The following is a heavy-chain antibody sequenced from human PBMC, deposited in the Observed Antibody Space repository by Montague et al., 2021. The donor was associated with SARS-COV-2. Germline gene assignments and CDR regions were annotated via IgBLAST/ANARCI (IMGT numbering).Heavy chain of an antibody. Sequence: TLSLTCAVSGGSISSDGYSWNWIRQPPGKGLEWIGYIYHSGSTYYNPYLKSRVTISLDSSKNQFSLNLTSVTAADTAVYYCARGSMVRGVKVYYGVDVWGQGTTVTVSS. J-gene: IGHJ6*02. D-gene: IGHD3-10*01. V-gene: IGHV4-30-2*01. CDR2: IYHSGST. CDR3: ARGSMVRGVKVYYGVDV. CDR1: GGSISSDGYS.